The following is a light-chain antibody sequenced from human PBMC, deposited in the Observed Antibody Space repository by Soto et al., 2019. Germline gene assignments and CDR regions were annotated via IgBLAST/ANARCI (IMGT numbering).Light chain of an antibody. CDR1: QSISGY. V-gene: IGKV1-39*01. Sequence: DIQMTQSPSSLSASVGDRVTITCXASQSISGYLNWYQQKPGKAPKLLIFGASSLQSGVPSRFSGSGSGTDFTLTISSLQPEDFATYYCQQRHSYPITFGQGTRLEI. CDR2: GAS. CDR3: QQRHSYPIT. J-gene: IGKJ5*01.